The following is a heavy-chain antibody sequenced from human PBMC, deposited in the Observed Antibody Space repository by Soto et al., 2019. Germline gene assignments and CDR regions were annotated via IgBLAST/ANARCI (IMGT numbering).Heavy chain of an antibody. D-gene: IGHD3-10*01. J-gene: IGHJ4*02. CDR1: GFIFSDYY. CDR3: PRVARGSWSYAGFVYFDS. CDR2: IRSSGTYT. V-gene: IGHV3-11*05. Sequence: QVQLVESGGGLVKPGGSLRLSCAASGFIFSDYYMSWIRQAPGRGLEWVAHIRSSGTYTNYADSVKGRFTISRDSAKNSLYLQKNSGRTDDTALYYCPRVARGSWSYAGFVYFDSWGQGTLVTVSS.